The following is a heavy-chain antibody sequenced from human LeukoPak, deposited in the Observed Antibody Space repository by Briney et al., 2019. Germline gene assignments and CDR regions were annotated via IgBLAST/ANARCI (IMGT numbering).Heavy chain of an antibody. CDR2: INHKSGGT. Sequence: ASVPVSYLSSLYTLTSYYMHGVRQAPGQGLEWMGWINHKSGGTNYAQKFQGRVTMTRDTSISTAYLELNRLRSDDTAIYYCARDATTPIRKLVLHPRGEGGLVSVCS. D-gene: IGHD4-11*01. V-gene: IGHV1-2*02. CDR3: ARDATTPIRKLVLHP. J-gene: IGHJ5*02. CDR1: LYTLTSYY.